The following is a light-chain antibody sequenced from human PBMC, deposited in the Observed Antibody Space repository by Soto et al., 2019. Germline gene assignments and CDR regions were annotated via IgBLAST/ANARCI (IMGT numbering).Light chain of an antibody. CDR1: SSNIGSNY. J-gene: IGLJ2*01. CDR2: DNN. CDR3: GTWDTSLGAGV. Sequence: QAVVTQPPSVSAAPGQKVTISCSGSSSNIGSNYVSWYQQLPGTAPKLLIYDNNKRPSGIPDRFSGSKSGTSATLGITGLRTGDEADYYCGTWDTSLGAGVFGGGTKVTVL. V-gene: IGLV1-51*01.